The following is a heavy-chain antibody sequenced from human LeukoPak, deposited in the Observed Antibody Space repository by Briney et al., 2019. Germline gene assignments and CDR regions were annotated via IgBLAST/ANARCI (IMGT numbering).Heavy chain of an antibody. Sequence: GGSLRLSCAASGFTFRQYAMSWVRQALGKGLEWVSTLSASAVSTYTADSVKGRFTISRDNSKNTLFLQMNSLRADDTAVYYCAKSLIGSYPDAFDIWGQGTRVTVSS. CDR1: GFTFRQYA. D-gene: IGHD3-16*02. J-gene: IGHJ3*02. V-gene: IGHV3-23*01. CDR2: LSASAVST. CDR3: AKSLIGSYPDAFDI.